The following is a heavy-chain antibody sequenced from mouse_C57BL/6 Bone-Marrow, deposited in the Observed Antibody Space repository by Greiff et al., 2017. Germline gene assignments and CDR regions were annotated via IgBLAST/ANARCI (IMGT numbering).Heavy chain of an antibody. Sequence: VKLMESGAELARPGASVKLSCKASGYTFTSYGISWVKQRTGQGLEWIGEIYPRSGNTYYNEKLKGKATLTADKSSSTAYRELRSLTSEDSAVYFCARWAGYYGFAYWGQGTLVTVSA. J-gene: IGHJ3*01. CDR1: GYTFTSYG. D-gene: IGHD1-1*01. V-gene: IGHV1-81*01. CDR2: IYPRSGNT. CDR3: ARWAGYYGFAY.